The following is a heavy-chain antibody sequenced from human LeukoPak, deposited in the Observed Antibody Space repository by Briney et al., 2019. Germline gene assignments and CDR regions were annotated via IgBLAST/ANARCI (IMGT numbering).Heavy chain of an antibody. CDR3: ARDASQSGYNWFDP. CDR2: INRDGSST. D-gene: IGHD3-3*01. CDR1: GFTFRSHW. V-gene: IGHV3-74*01. J-gene: IGHJ5*02. Sequence: GGSLRPSCAASGFTFRSHWMHWVRQAPGKGLVWVSRINRDGSSTSYADSVKGRFTISRDNAKNTLYLQMNSLRAEDTAVYYCARDASQSGYNWFDPWGQGTLVTVSS.